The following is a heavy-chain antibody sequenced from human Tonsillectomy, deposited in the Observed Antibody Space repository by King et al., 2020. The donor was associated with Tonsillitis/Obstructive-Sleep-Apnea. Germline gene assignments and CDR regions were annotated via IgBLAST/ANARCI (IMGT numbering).Heavy chain of an antibody. CDR1: GGSFSGYY. D-gene: IGHD2-2*02. Sequence: VQLQQWGAGLLKPSETLSLTCAVYGGSFSGYYWSWIRQPPGKGLEWIGEINHSGSTNYNPSLKSRVTISVATSKNQFSLKLSSVTAADTAVYYCARDGVGYCSSTSSYTGSGVGWFDPWGQGTLVTVSS. CDR3: ARDGVGYCSSTSSYTGSGVGWFDP. V-gene: IGHV4-34*01. J-gene: IGHJ5*02. CDR2: INHSGST.